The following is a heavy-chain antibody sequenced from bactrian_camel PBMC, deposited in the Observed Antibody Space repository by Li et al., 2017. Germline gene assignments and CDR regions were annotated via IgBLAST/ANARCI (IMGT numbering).Heavy chain of an antibody. J-gene: IGHJ4*01. CDR1: GFTLSSYG. CDR2: IYSDGSNT. D-gene: IGHD2*01. Sequence: QLVESGGGLVQPGGSLRLSCAASGFTLSSYGMSWVRQAPGKGLEWMSGIYSDGSNTYYADSVKGRFTIAQDNAKTTLTLQMNSLNPEDTATYFCAAEGYPRMLARAGGYCHLPRWAGPTYLGQGTQVTVS. CDR3: AAEGYPRMLARAGGYCHLPRWAGPTY. V-gene: IGHV3S7*01.